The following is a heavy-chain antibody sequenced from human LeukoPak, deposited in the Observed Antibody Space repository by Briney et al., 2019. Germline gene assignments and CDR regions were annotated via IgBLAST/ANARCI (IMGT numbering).Heavy chain of an antibody. V-gene: IGHV1-8*03. CDR1: GYTFTSYD. CDR2: MNPNSGNT. D-gene: IGHD6-19*01. J-gene: IGHJ6*03. CDR3: ARRAVAHYYYYYMDV. Sequence: ASVKVSCKASGYTFTSYDINWVRQATGQGLEWMGWMNPNSGNTGYAQKFQGRVTFTRNTSISTAYMDLSSLRSEDTAVYYCARRAVAHYYYYYMDVWGKGTTVTVSS.